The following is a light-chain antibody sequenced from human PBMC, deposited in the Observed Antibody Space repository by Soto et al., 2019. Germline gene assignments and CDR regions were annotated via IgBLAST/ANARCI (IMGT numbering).Light chain of an antibody. CDR3: QSYDSRLRWV. CDR2: DNI. J-gene: IGLJ1*01. V-gene: IGLV1-40*01. CDR1: SSNIGAGYD. Sequence: QSVLTQPPSVSGAPGQRVTISCTGSSSNIGAGYDVHWYQQLPGTAPKLLIYDNINRPSGVPDRFSGSKSGTSASLAITGLQAEDEADYYCQSYDSRLRWVFGTGTKVTVL.